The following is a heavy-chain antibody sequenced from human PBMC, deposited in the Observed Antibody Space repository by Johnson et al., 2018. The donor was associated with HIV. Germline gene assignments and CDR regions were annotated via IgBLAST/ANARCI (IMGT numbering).Heavy chain of an antibody. Sequence: VQLVESGGGLVQPGGSLRLSCAASGFTFSDHYMDWVRQAQGKGLEWVAVISSDGSNKNYADSVKGRFTISRDNSKNTLYLQMNSLRAEDTAVYYCAKEAAYTDAFDIWGQGTRVTVSS. CDR2: ISSDGSNK. D-gene: IGHD3-16*01. V-gene: IGHV3-30*18. J-gene: IGHJ3*02. CDR1: GFTFSDHY. CDR3: AKEAAYTDAFDI.